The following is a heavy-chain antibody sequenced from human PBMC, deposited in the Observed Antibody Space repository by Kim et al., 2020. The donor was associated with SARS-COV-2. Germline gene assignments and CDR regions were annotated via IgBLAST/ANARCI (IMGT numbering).Heavy chain of an antibody. V-gene: IGHV6-1*01. CDR3: ARAGYDFWSGPKPFDY. D-gene: IGHD3-3*01. Sequence: GKSRITINPDTSKNQCSLQLNSVTPEDTAVYYCARAGYDFWSGPKPFDYWGQGTLVTVSS. J-gene: IGHJ4*02.